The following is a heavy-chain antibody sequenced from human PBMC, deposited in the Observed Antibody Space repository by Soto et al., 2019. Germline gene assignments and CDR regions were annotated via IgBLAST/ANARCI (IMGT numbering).Heavy chain of an antibody. CDR2: ISYDGSNK. J-gene: IGHJ4*02. CDR3: SPGSYSSGWYFDY. Sequence: GGSLRLSCAASGFSFRSYGMHWVRQAPGKGLEWVAVISYDGSNKYYADSVKGRFTISRDNSKNTLYLQMNSLRAEDTAVYYCSPGSYSSGWYFDYWGQGTLVTVSS. V-gene: IGHV3-30*03. CDR1: GFSFRSYG. D-gene: IGHD6-19*01.